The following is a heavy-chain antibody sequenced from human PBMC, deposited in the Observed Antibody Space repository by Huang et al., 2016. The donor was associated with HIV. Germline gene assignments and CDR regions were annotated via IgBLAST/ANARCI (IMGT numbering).Heavy chain of an antibody. CDR2: VKHGGST. CDR1: GGSLHGYY. J-gene: IGHJ2*01. D-gene: IGHD6-19*01. CDR3: ATSRSGSGWFLDI. V-gene: IGHV4-34*01. Sequence: QVQLYQWGAGPLRPSETLSLTCGVSGGSLHGYYWNWLRQSPGRGLEWIGEVKHGGSTEYNPSLKSRVTISVDTSKIQFSLNLTSVTATDTADYYCATSRSGSGWFLDIWGRGTLVSVS.